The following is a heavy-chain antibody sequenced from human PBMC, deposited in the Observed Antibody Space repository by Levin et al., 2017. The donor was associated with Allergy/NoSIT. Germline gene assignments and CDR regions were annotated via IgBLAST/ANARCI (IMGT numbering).Heavy chain of an antibody. CDR2: IVSDGNNT. CDR3: AKGGDYDV. J-gene: IGHJ6*04. CDR1: GFTFSTYG. V-gene: IGHV3-30*18. D-gene: IGHD4-17*01. Sequence: GESLKISCAASGFTFSTYGLHWVRQAPGKGLEWVAPIVSDGNNTYYADSVKGRFTISRDNSKNTLYLQMNSLRGDDTAVYYCAKGGDYDVWGKGTTVTVSS.